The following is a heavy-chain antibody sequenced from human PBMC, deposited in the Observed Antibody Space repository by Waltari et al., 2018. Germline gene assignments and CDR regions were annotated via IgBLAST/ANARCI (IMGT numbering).Heavy chain of an antibody. J-gene: IGHJ4*02. CDR1: GYSISSGYY. CDR2: IYHRGST. CDR3: ARRIAAESRTHDY. D-gene: IGHD6-13*01. Sequence: QVQLQESGPGLVKPSETLSLTCAVSGYSISSGYYWGWIRQPPGKGLELIGSIYHRGSTYYNPSLKSRVTISVDTSKNQFSLKLSSVTAADTAVYYCARRIAAESRTHDYWGQGTLVTVSS. V-gene: IGHV4-38-2*01.